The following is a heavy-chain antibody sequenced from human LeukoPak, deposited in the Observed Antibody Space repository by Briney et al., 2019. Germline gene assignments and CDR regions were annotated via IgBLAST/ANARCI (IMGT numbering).Heavy chain of an antibody. D-gene: IGHD3-10*01. CDR1: GFTFGNYG. CDR3: ASAILLWFGELRNYYYYGMDV. V-gene: IGHV3-33*08. Sequence: GGSLRLSCAASGFTFGNYGMHWVRQAPGKGLEWVAVIWYDGSNKYYADSVKGRFTISRDNSKNTLYLQMNSLRAEDTAVYYCASAILLWFGELRNYYYYGMDVWGQGTTVTVSS. CDR2: IWYDGSNK. J-gene: IGHJ6*02.